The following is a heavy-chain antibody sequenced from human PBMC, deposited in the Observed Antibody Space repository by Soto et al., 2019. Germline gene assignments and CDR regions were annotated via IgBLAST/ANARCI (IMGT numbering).Heavy chain of an antibody. J-gene: IGHJ6*02. D-gene: IGHD3-10*01. CDR3: ATGLRTGNYGMDV. V-gene: IGHV1-69*01. CDR1: GGTFSNDA. Sequence: QEQLVQAGAEVKKPGSSVRISCRASGGTFSNDAVSWVRQAPGQGLQWMGGIIPIFGTTHYAQKFQGRVTITADESAGTGYMELRSVTSEDTAVYYCATGLRTGNYGMDVWGQGTAVTVSS. CDR2: IIPIFGTT.